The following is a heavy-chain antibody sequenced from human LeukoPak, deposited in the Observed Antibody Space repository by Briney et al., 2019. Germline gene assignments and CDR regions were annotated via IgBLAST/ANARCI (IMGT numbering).Heavy chain of an antibody. D-gene: IGHD2/OR15-2a*01. J-gene: IGHJ5*02. V-gene: IGHV3-74*01. CDR3: ASLSQYPSAWFDP. Sequence: GGSLRLSCAASGFNFNNYWMHWVRHTPGKGLEWVSRINSDGSTTTYADSVKGRFTISRDNTKNMLYLQMNSLTAGDTAMYYCASLSQYPSAWFDPWGQGTLVTVSS. CDR1: GFNFNNYW. CDR2: INSDGSTT.